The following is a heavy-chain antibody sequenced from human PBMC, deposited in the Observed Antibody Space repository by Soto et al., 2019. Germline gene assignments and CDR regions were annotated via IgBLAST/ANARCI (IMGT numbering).Heavy chain of an antibody. J-gene: IGHJ4*02. CDR1: GASISSSSYY. Sequence: QLRLQESGPGLVKPSETPSLTCTVSGASISSSSYYWGWIRQPPGKGLEWIASIYYSGTTYYNTSLKSRVTISVDTSKNQLSLRLTSVTAADTAVYYCAGGNSGSSLAYWGQGTLVTVSS. D-gene: IGHD1-26*01. CDR2: IYYSGTT. V-gene: IGHV4-39*05. CDR3: AGGNSGSSLAY.